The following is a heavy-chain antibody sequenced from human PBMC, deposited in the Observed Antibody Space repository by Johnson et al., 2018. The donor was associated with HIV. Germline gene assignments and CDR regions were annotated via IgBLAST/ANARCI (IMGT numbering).Heavy chain of an antibody. Sequence: QVQLVETGGTVVQPGRSLRLSCAASGFIFSDFGMHWVRQAPGKGLEWVAVISHDANNKFYADSVKGRFAVSRDDSKNTLYLQMSSLRVEDTAVYYCAKVFSENWNLASSLEDAFNIWGQGTMVTVSS. CDR2: ISHDANNK. CDR1: GFIFSDFG. D-gene: IGHD1-7*01. J-gene: IGHJ3*02. CDR3: AKVFSENWNLASSLEDAFNI. V-gene: IGHV3-30*18.